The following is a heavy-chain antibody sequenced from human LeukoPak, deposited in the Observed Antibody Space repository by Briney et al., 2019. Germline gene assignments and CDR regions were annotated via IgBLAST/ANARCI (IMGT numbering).Heavy chain of an antibody. CDR2: IIPIFGTA. Sequence: ASVKVSCKASGGIFSNYAISWVRQAPGQGLEWMGGIIPIFGTANYAQKFQGRVTITADESTSTAYMELSSLRSEDTAVYYCARGWLAETTVVTPYNYWGQGTLVTVSS. D-gene: IGHD4-23*01. CDR1: GGIFSNYA. CDR3: ARGWLAETTVVTPYNY. V-gene: IGHV1-69*13. J-gene: IGHJ4*02.